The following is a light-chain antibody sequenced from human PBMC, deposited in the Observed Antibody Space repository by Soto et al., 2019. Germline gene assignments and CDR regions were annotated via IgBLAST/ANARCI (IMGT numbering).Light chain of an antibody. J-gene: IGLJ1*01. V-gene: IGLV2-8*01. CDR1: SSDVGAYNY. CDR3: SSYAGSNNFV. CDR2: EVS. Sequence: QSVLTQPPSASGSRGQSVTISCTGTSSDVGAYNYVSWYQQHPGKAPKLIIYEVSERPSGVPDRFSGSKSGNTASLTVSGLQAEDEADYYCSSYAGSNNFVFGSGTKLTVL.